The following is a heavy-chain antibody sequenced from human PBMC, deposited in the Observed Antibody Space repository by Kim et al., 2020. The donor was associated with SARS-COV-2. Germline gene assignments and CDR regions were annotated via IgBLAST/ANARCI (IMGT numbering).Heavy chain of an antibody. J-gene: IGHJ6*02. CDR3: ATATYSGSYRNYYYYGMDV. D-gene: IGHD1-26*01. Sequence: ASVKVSCKASGYTFTGYYMHWVRQAPGQGLEWMGWINPNSGGTNYAQKFQGRVTMTRDTSISTAYMELSRLRSDDTAVYYCATATYSGSYRNYYYYGMDVWGQGTTGTVSS. CDR2: INPNSGGT. V-gene: IGHV1-2*02. CDR1: GYTFTGYY.